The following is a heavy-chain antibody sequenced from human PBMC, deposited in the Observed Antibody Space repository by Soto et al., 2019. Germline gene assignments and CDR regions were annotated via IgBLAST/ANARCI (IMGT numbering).Heavy chain of an antibody. CDR2: INDDGSEK. V-gene: IGHV3-7*01. CDR1: GFTFSSYW. D-gene: IGHD1-1*01. J-gene: IGHJ4*02. CDR3: AGASGWKFDY. Sequence: GGSLRLSCAASGFTFSSYWMSWVRQAPGKGLEWVANINDDGSEKYYVDSVKGRFTISRDNAKNTVSLQMNNLRAEDTVVYYCAGASGWKFDYWGLGVLVTVSS.